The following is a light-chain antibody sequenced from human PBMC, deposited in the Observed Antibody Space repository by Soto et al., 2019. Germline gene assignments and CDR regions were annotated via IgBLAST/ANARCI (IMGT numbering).Light chain of an antibody. CDR3: QQNSYWPWT. J-gene: IGKJ1*01. Sequence: EIVLTQSPATLSLSPGERATLSCRASQSVSSFLAWYQQKPGQAPRLLISDASNRATGIPGRFSGSGSGTDSSPTISRLEPDDVAVYYCQQNSYWPWTFGQGTKVEIK. CDR2: DAS. V-gene: IGKV3-11*01. CDR1: QSVSSF.